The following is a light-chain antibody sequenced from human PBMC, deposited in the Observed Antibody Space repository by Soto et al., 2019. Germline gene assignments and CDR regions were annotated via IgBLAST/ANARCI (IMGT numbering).Light chain of an antibody. J-gene: IGLJ2*01. CDR1: SSDVGGYNY. CDR3: SSYTSSSTVV. Sequence: QSALTQPASVSGSPGQSITISCTATSSDVGGYNYVSWYQQHPGKAPKLMIYDVSNRPSGVSNRFSGSKSSNTASLTISGLQAEDEADYYCSSYTSSSTVVFGGGTKLTVL. V-gene: IGLV2-14*01. CDR2: DVS.